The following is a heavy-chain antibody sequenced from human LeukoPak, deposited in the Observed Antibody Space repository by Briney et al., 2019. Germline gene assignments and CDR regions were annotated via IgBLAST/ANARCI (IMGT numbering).Heavy chain of an antibody. Sequence: KPSETLSLTCTVSGGSISGGTYLWAWIRQPPGKGLEWIGSTSYSGTTYYNPSLKSRVTVSLDTSMNQFSLKLSSVTAADTAVYYCARPRTFLVSADAFVVWGHGTMVTVS. D-gene: IGHD2/OR15-2a*01. V-gene: IGHV4-39*01. J-gene: IGHJ3*01. CDR2: TSYSGTT. CDR1: GGSISGGTYL. CDR3: ARPRTFLVSADAFVV.